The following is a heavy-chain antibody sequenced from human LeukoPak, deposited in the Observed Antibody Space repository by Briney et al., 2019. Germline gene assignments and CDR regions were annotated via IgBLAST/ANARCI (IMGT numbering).Heavy chain of an antibody. V-gene: IGHV3-64*01. Sequence: GRSLRLSCAASGFTFSSYAMHWVRQAPGKGLEYVSAISSNGGSTYYANSVKGGFTISRDNSKNTLYLQMGSLRAEDMAVYYCARGYSSGVDSWGQGTLVTVSS. J-gene: IGHJ4*02. CDR3: ARGYSSGVDS. CDR1: GFTFSSYA. D-gene: IGHD5-18*01. CDR2: ISSNGGST.